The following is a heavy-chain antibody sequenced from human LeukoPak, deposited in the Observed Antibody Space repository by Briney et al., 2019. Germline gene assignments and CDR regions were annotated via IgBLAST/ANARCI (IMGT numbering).Heavy chain of an antibody. CDR2: ISAYNGYT. CDR1: GYTFTSYG. V-gene: IGHV1-18*01. Sequence: ASVKVSCKASGYTFTSYGISWVRQAPGQGLEWMGWISAYNGYTNYAQKLQGGVTITTDTSPSTAYMELRSLRSDDTAVYYCARAGWYELPRYAFDIWGQGTMVTVSS. D-gene: IGHD6-19*01. J-gene: IGHJ3*02. CDR3: ARAGWYELPRYAFDI.